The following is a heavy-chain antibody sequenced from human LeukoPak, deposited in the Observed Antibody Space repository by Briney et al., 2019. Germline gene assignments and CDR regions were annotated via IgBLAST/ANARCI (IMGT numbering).Heavy chain of an antibody. V-gene: IGHV1-18*01. CDR3: AGGRWGYGSGSFHY. CDR1: GYTFTSYG. CDR2: ISAYNGNT. Sequence: PVASVKVSCKASGYTFTSYGISWVRQAPGQGLEWMGWISAYNGNTNYAQKLQGRVTMTTDTSTSTAYMELRSLRSDDTAVYYCAGGRWGYGSGSFHYWGQGTLVTVSS. D-gene: IGHD3-10*01. J-gene: IGHJ4*02.